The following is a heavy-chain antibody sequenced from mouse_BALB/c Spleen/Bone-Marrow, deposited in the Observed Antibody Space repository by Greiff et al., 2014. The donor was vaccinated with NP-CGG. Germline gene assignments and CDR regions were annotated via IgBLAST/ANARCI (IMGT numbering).Heavy chain of an antibody. J-gene: IGHJ2*01. CDR1: GFNIIDTY. D-gene: IGHD2-14*01. CDR3: ARYRLGTYFDY. CDR2: IDPANGNT. Sequence: DVKLVESGAELVKPGASVKLFCTASGFNIIDTYMHWVKQRPEQGLEWIGRIDPANGNTKYDPKFQGKATITADTSSNTAYLQLSSLTSEDTAVYYCARYRLGTYFDYWGQGTTLTVSS. V-gene: IGHV14-3*02.